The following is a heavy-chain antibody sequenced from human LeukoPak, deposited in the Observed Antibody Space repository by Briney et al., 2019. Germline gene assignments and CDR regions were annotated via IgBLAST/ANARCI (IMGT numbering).Heavy chain of an antibody. CDR2: IFGDGRI. CDR1: GFTVSSNY. J-gene: IGHJ4*02. D-gene: IGHD5-18*01. CDR3: ARESGYSYGLAGFFDY. V-gene: IGHV3-53*01. Sequence: PGGSLRLSCAASGFTVSSNYMSWVRQAPGKGLGWVSVIFGDGRIHYADSAKGRFTISRDDSKNTLYLKMNGLRAENTDVYYCARESGYSYGLAGFFDYWGQGTLVTVSS.